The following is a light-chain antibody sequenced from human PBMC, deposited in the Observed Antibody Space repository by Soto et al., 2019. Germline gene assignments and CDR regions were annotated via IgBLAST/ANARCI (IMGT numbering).Light chain of an antibody. CDR2: GTN. J-gene: IGLJ3*02. V-gene: IGLV8-61*01. CDR1: SGSVSSDNF. CDR3: VLHIGSGPNWA. Sequence: QAVVTQEPSFSVSPGGTVTLTCGLNSGSVSSDNFPSWFQQTPGQAPRTLIYGTNIRSSGVTDRFSGSILGNKAALTITGAQANDESHYYCVLHIGSGPNWAFGGRTKLTVL.